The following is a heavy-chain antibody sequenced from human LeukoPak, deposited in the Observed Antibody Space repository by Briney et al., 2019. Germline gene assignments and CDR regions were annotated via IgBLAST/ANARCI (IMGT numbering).Heavy chain of an antibody. V-gene: IGHV3-9*01. CDR3: ARVDSSGYVGYFDY. Sequence: GGSLRLSCAASGFNFDDYAMHWVRQAPGKGLEWVASINWNSGSIAYADSVKGRFTISRDNAKSSLYLQMNSLIAEDTAFYYCARVDSSGYVGYFDYWGQGTLVTVSS. D-gene: IGHD3-22*01. J-gene: IGHJ4*02. CDR2: INWNSGSI. CDR1: GFNFDDYA.